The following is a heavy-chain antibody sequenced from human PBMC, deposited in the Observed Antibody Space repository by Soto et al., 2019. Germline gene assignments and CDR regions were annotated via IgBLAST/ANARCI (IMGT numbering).Heavy chain of an antibody. CDR2: INWNSGKV. CDR3: AKAGCSDANCHFWALES. V-gene: IGHV3-9*01. J-gene: IGHJ5*01. Sequence: EMQLVESGGGLVPPGRSLRLSCAGFGFKFEDYAMNWVRQVPGKGLEWVSYINWNSGKVKYADSVKGRFTISRDNAKNSLYLHMTSLKSEDTALYYCAKAGCSDANCHFWALESWGHGTLVSVSS. D-gene: IGHD6-19*01. CDR1: GFKFEDYA.